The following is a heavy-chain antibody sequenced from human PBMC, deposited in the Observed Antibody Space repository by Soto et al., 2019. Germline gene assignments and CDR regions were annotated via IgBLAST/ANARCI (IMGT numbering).Heavy chain of an antibody. J-gene: IGHJ4*02. CDR2: ISWNSNTI. Sequence: PGGSMRLSCAASGFTFDNYAMHWGRQAPGKGLEWVSGISWNSNTIAYADSVKGRFTISRDNAKNSLYLQMNSLRADDTACYYCAKDTGPNWGQGTLVTVSS. CDR1: GFTFDNYA. CDR3: AKDTGPN. V-gene: IGHV3-9*01.